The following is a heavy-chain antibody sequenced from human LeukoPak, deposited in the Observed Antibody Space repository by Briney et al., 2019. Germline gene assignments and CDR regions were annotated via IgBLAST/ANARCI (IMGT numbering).Heavy chain of an antibody. J-gene: IGHJ4*02. CDR1: GYSISSGYY. CDR3: ARDLYSSSANFDY. V-gene: IGHV4-38-2*02. D-gene: IGHD6-6*01. Sequence: SETLSLTCTVSGYSISSGYYWGWIRQPPGKGLEWIGSIYHSGSTYYNPSLKSRVTISVDTSKNQFSLKLSSVTAADTAVYYCARDLYSSSANFDYWGQGTLVTVSS. CDR2: IYHSGST.